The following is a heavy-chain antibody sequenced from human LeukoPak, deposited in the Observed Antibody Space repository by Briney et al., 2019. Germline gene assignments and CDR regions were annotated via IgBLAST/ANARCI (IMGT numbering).Heavy chain of an antibody. CDR2: IYHSGST. Sequence: SETLSLTCTVSGYSINNGYYWGWIRQPPGKGLEWIGSIYHSGSTYYKPSLKSRVTISVDTSKNQFSLKLSSVTAADTAVYYCARYNILTGSDYWGQGILVTVSS. D-gene: IGHD3-9*01. V-gene: IGHV4-38-2*02. CDR3: ARYNILTGSDY. J-gene: IGHJ4*02. CDR1: GYSINNGYY.